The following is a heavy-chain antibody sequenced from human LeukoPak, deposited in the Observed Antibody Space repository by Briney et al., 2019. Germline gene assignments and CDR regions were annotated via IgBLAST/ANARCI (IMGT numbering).Heavy chain of an antibody. J-gene: IGHJ4*02. Sequence: ASVKLSCKASGYSFIGYHMHWVRQAPGQGLEWMGWTNPNTGGTKYAQKFQGRVTMTRDTSISTAYMELSSLRSDDTAVYFCASVEMATIGFEHWGQGTLVTVSS. CDR2: TNPNTGGT. CDR1: GYSFIGYH. V-gene: IGHV1-2*02. CDR3: ASVEMATIGFEH. D-gene: IGHD5-12*01.